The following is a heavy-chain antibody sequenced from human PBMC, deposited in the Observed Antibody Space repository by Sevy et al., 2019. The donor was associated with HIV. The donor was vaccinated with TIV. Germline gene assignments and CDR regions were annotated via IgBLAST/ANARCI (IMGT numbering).Heavy chain of an antibody. CDR3: ASAPYYYDSGGYYRGEYFQH. CDR1: GDSTSRGGYY. D-gene: IGHD3-22*01. V-gene: IGHV4-31*03. Sequence: SETLSLTCTVSGDSTSRGGYYWSWIRQHPGGGLEWIGYIFYSGSTYYNVSLKSGLTISVDTSKNQFSLNLSSVTAAETAVYYCASAPYYYDSGGYYRGEYFQHWGQGTLVTVSS. CDR2: IFYSGST. J-gene: IGHJ1*01.